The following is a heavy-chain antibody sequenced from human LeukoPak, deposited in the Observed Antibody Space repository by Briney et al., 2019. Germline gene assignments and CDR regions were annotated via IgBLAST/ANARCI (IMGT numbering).Heavy chain of an antibody. CDR3: AIVGGWAPFDY. CDR1: GFTFSRYW. J-gene: IGHJ4*02. V-gene: IGHV3-74*01. CDR2: INSDGSST. Sequence: QPGGSLRLSCAASGFTFSRYWMHWVRQAPGKGLVWVSHINSDGSSTSYADSVEGRFTISRDNAKNTLYLQMNSLSAEDTAVYYCAIVGGWAPFDYWGQGTLVTVSS. D-gene: IGHD6-19*01.